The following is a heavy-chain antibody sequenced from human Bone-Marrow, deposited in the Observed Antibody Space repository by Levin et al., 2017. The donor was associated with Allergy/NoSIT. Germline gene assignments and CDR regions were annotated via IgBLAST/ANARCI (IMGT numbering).Heavy chain of an antibody. V-gene: IGHV3-72*01. D-gene: IGHD1-1*01. CDR3: ADVGTSYGVDV. Sequence: PGGSLRLSCAASGFTFSDHYMDWVRQAPGKGLEWVGRTTNKANSYTTHYAASVQGRFTISRDDSKNSLYLQMNSLKTEDTAVYYCADVGTSYGVDVWGQGTTVTVSS. CDR1: GFTFSDHY. CDR2: TTNKANSYTT. J-gene: IGHJ6*02.